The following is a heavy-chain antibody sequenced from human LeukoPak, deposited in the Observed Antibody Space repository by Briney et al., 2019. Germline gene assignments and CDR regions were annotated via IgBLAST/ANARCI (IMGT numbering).Heavy chain of an antibody. Sequence: SETLSLTCTVSGGSISSYYWSWIRQPPGKGLEWIGYIYYSGSTNYNPSLKSRVTISVDTSKNQFSLKLSSVTAADTAVYYCARLGSGGSGSYSFDYWGQGTLVTVSS. CDR2: IYYSGST. CDR3: ARLGSGGSGSYSFDY. V-gene: IGHV4-59*01. D-gene: IGHD3-10*01. CDR1: GGSISSYY. J-gene: IGHJ4*02.